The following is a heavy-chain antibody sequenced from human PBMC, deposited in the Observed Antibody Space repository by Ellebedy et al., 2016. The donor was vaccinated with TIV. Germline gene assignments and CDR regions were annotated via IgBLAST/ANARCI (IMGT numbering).Heavy chain of an antibody. V-gene: IGHV3-48*01. J-gene: IGHJ4*02. CDR3: VRGNEQLGRWGAFDY. D-gene: IGHD6-6*01. CDR2: IVGTGTTT. Sequence: GGSLRLXXAASEFTFSYYSMNWVRQAAGKGLEWISYIVGTGTTTYYADSVKGRFTISRDNSKNTLYLQMNSLRAEDTAVYYCVRGNEQLGRWGAFDYWGQGTLVTVSS. CDR1: EFTFSYYS.